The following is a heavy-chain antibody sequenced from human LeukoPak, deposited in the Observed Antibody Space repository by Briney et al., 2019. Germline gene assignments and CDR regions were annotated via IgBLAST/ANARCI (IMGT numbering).Heavy chain of an antibody. CDR1: GFTFSNYA. V-gene: IGHV3-23*01. CDR3: AKQNGGSYYGWDYFDY. Sequence: SGGSLRLSCAASGFTFSNYAMSWVRQAPGKGLEWVSAIGGRSGGTYYADSVKGRFTISRDNSKNTLYLEMNSLRAEDTAVYYCAKQNGGSYYGWDYFDYWGQGTLVTVSS. D-gene: IGHD1-26*01. CDR2: IGGRSGGT. J-gene: IGHJ4*02.